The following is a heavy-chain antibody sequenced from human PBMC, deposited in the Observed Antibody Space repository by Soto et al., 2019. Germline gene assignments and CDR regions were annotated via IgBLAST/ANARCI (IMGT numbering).Heavy chain of an antibody. V-gene: IGHV4-4*02. J-gene: IGHJ4*02. Sequence: SETLSLTCAVSGGSFTSNNWWTWVRQPPGQGLEWIGEIYRTGSTNYNPSLKSRVTISLDKSENQFSLEVTSLTAADTAVYYCASRDPGTSVDYWGQGTLVTVSS. CDR1: GGSFTSNNW. D-gene: IGHD1-7*01. CDR2: IYRTGST. CDR3: ASRDPGTSVDY.